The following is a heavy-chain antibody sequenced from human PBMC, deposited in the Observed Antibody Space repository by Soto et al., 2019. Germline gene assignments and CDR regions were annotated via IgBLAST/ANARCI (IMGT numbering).Heavy chain of an antibody. D-gene: IGHD5-18*01. CDR3: ARDSRGYSYGHYYYYGMDV. V-gene: IGHV3-21*01. J-gene: IGHJ6*02. CDR1: GFTFSSYS. CDR2: ISSSSSYI. Sequence: EVQLAESGGGLVKPGGSLRLSCAASGFTFSSYSMNWVRQAPGKGLEWVSSISSSSSYIYYADSVKGRFTISRDNAKNSLYLQMNSLRAEDTAVYYCARDSRGYSYGHYYYYGMDVWGQGTTVTVSS.